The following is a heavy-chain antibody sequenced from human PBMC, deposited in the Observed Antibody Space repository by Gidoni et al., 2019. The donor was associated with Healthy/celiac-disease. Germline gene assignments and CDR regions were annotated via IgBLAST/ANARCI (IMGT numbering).Heavy chain of an antibody. CDR3: ARHRGKYCSGGSCYFYWFDP. V-gene: IGHV5-10-1*03. Sequence: EVQLVQSGAEVKTPGEALRITGKGSGDSFTSYGISWVRQMPGKGLQWMGRIDPSDSYTNYSPSFQGHVTISADKSISTAYLQWSSLKASDTAKYYCARHRGKYCSGGSCYFYWFDPWGQGTLVTVSS. D-gene: IGHD2-15*01. CDR2: IDPSDSYT. CDR1: GDSFTSYG. J-gene: IGHJ5*02.